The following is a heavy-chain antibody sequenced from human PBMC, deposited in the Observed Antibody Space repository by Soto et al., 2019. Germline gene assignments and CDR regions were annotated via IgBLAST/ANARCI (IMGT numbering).Heavy chain of an antibody. CDR2: ISTAGHST. D-gene: IGHD3-9*01. Sequence: GGSLRLSCAASGFTFIDYAMSWVRQAPGKGLEWVATISTAGHSTFSADSVKGRFTISRDNSKNTLYLQMNSLRAEDTAVYYCARKGLYDILTGFYYGMDVWGQGTTVTVSS. CDR3: ARKGLYDILTGFYYGMDV. V-gene: IGHV3-23*01. J-gene: IGHJ6*02. CDR1: GFTFIDYA.